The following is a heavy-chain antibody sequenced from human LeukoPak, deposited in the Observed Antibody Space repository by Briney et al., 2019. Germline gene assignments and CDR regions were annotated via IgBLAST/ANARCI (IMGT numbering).Heavy chain of an antibody. D-gene: IGHD6-6*01. CDR3: ARGRRDFDP. CDR1: GGSISSYY. Sequence: SETLSLTCTVSGGSISSYYWSWIRQPPGKGLEWIGYIYYSGSTNYNPSLKSRVTISVDTSKNQFSLKLSSVTAADTAVYYCARGRRDFDPWGQGTLVTVSS. V-gene: IGHV4-59*01. CDR2: IYYSGST. J-gene: IGHJ5*02.